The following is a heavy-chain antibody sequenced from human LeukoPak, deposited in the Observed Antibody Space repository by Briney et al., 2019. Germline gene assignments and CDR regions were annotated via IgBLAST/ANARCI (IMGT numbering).Heavy chain of an antibody. CDR3: ARDRQYCSGGSCYLQEYYNWFDP. CDR1: GGSFSGYY. J-gene: IGHJ5*02. D-gene: IGHD2-15*01. Sequence: SGTLSLTCAVYGGSFSGYYWSWIRQPPGKGLEWIGEINHSGSTNYNPSLKSRVTISVDTSKNQFSLKLSSVTAADTAVYYCARDRQYCSGGSCYLQEYYNWFDPWGQGTLVTVSS. V-gene: IGHV4-34*01. CDR2: INHSGST.